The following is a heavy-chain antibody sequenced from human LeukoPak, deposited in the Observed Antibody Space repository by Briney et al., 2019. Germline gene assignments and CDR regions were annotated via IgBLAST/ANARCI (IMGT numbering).Heavy chain of an antibody. V-gene: IGHV3-48*04. CDR1: GFTFSSYW. Sequence: GGSLRLSCAASGFTFSSYWMSWVRQAPGKGLEWVSYINRAGTTEEYADSMKGRFTISRDNAKNSLYLQMYSLRAEDTAVYYCARGEQLNYFAYWGQGTLVTVSS. CDR2: INRAGTTE. J-gene: IGHJ4*02. CDR3: ARGEQLNYFAY. D-gene: IGHD1/OR15-1a*01.